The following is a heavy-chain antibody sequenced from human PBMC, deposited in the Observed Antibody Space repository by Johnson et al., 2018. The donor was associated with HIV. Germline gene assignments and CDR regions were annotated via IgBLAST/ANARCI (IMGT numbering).Heavy chain of an antibody. CDR2: IKQDGSEK. J-gene: IGHJ3*02. CDR1: GFTFSDYY. Sequence: MLLVESGGGLVQPGGSLRLSCAPSGFTFSDYYMSWMRQAPGHGLEWVANIKQDGSEKYYVDSVKGRFTISRDNAKNSLYLQMNSLRAEDTAVYYCARDAPRYSFDIWGQGTMVTVSS. CDR3: ARDAPRYSFDI. D-gene: IGHD2-21*01. V-gene: IGHV3-7*01.